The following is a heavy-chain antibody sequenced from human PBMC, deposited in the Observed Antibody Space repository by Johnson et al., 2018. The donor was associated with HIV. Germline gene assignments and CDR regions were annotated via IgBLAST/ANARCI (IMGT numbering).Heavy chain of an antibody. CDR2: ISYDGGNK. CDR1: GFTFSSYA. D-gene: IGHD3-10*01. V-gene: IGHV3-30*18. CDR3: AKCGDADAFDI. Sequence: QVQLVESGGGVVQPGRSLRLSCAASGFTFSSYAMHWVRQTPGKGLEWVAVISYDGGNKYYADSVKGRFTISRDNSKNTLYLQMNSLRAEDTAVYYCAKCGDADAFDIWGQGTMVTVSS. J-gene: IGHJ3*02.